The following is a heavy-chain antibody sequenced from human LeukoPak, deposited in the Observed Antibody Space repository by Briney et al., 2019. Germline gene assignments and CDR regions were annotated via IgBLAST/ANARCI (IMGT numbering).Heavy chain of an antibody. CDR2: IWYDGSNK. CDR3: ARVASPSIAAAEFDY. D-gene: IGHD6-13*01. V-gene: IGHV3-33*01. J-gene: IGHJ4*02. CDR1: GLTFSSYG. Sequence: GGSLRLSCAASGLTFSSYGMHWVRQAPGKGLEWVAVIWYDGSNKYYADSVKGRFTISRDNSKNTLYLQMNSLRAEDTAVYYCARVASPSIAAAEFDYWGQGTLVTVSS.